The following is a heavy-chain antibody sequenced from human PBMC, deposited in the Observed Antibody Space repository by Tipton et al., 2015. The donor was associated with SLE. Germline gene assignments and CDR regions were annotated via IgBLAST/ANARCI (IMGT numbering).Heavy chain of an antibody. CDR2: IYYSGSP. D-gene: IGHD6-6*01. Sequence: TLSLTCTVSGGSISSSSYYWGWIRQPPGKGLEWIGSIYYSGSPYYNPSLKSRVTISVDTSKNQFSLKLSSVTAADTAVYYCARGQKAARRNGWFDPWGQGTLVTVSS. J-gene: IGHJ5*02. CDR1: GGSISSSSYY. V-gene: IGHV4-39*07. CDR3: ARGQKAARRNGWFDP.